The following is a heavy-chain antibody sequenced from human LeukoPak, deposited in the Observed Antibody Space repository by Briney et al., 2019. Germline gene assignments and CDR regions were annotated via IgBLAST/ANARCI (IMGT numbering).Heavy chain of an antibody. D-gene: IGHD6-19*01. CDR2: INANSGGT. J-gene: IGHJ3*01. CDR3: ARDHPYSSGWYGRVEALDL. CDR1: GFIFTGYY. Sequence: GASVKVPCKASGFIFTGYYMHWVRQAPGQGLEWMGCINANSGGTNYAQKFQGRVTMTRDTSISTAYMDLSRLRSDDTAVYYCARDHPYSSGWYGRVEALDLWGQGTTVTVSP. V-gene: IGHV1-2*02.